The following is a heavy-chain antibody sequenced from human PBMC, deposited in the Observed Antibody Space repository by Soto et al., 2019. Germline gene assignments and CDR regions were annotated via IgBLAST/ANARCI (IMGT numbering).Heavy chain of an antibody. CDR1: GFTFSSYG. D-gene: IGHD2-2*01. CDR2: IWFDGSDK. CDR3: ARLSCSASTCSSVCAFDI. J-gene: IGHJ3*02. V-gene: IGHV3-33*01. Sequence: VGSLRLSCAASGFTFSSYGMHWVRQAPGKGLEWVALIWFDGSDKYYTESVKGRFTISRDNSKSTLYLQMNSLRAEDTAVYYCARLSCSASTCSSVCAFDIRGKGTIVTVPS.